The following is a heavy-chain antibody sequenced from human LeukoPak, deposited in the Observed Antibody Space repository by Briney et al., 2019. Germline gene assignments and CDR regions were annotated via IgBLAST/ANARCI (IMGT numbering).Heavy chain of an antibody. CDR2: IYYSGST. Sequence: SETLSLTCAVYGGSFSSYYWSWIRQPPGKGLEWIGYIYYSGSTNYNPSLKSRVTISVDTSKNQFSLKLSSVTAADTAVYYCARLVTLSPYFDYWGQGTLVTVSS. CDR1: GGSFSSYY. CDR3: ARLVTLSPYFDY. J-gene: IGHJ4*02. D-gene: IGHD5-18*01. V-gene: IGHV4-59*08.